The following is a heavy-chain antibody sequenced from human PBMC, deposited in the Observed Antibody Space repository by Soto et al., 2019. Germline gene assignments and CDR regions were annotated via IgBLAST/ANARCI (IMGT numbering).Heavy chain of an antibody. CDR2: IYYSGST. J-gene: IGHJ5*02. V-gene: IGHV4-39*01. Sequence: SLTCTVSGDSITSGTYYWAWIRQPPGKGLEWIASIYYSGSTYYRPSLKSRVTISVDTSKNQFSLKLSSVTAADTAVYYCARQVPAAIRLGWFDPWGQGTLVTVSS. CDR1: GDSITSGTYY. CDR3: ARQVPAAIRLGWFDP. D-gene: IGHD2-2*02.